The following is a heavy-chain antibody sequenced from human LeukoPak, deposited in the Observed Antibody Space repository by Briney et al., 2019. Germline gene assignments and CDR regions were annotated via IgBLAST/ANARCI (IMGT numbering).Heavy chain of an antibody. J-gene: IGHJ4*02. D-gene: IGHD3-10*01. CDR1: GFTFSDYA. CDR3: ARGRIRYGYGSGSYCDY. CDR2: IGGSGGNT. Sequence: GGSLRLSCAASGFTFSDYAMSWVRQAPGKGLEWVSAIGGSGGNTYYADSVKGRFTIARDNSKNTLYLQMNTLRAEDTAVYYCARGRIRYGYGSGSYCDYWGQGTLVTVSS. V-gene: IGHV3-23*01.